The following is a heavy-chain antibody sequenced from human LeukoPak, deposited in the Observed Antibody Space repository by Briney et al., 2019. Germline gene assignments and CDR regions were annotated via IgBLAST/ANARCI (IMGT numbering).Heavy chain of an antibody. V-gene: IGHV1-46*01. CDR1: GYTFTSYY. D-gene: IGHD2-2*01. J-gene: IGHJ4*02. Sequence: GASVKVSCKASGYTFTSYYMHWVRQAPGQGLEWMGIINPSGGSTSYAQKFQGRVAMTRDTSTSTVYMGLSSLRSEDTAVYYCARDKGRELRDIVVVPAARYYFDYWGQGTLVTVSS. CDR3: ARDKGRELRDIVVVPAARYYFDY. CDR2: INPSGGST.